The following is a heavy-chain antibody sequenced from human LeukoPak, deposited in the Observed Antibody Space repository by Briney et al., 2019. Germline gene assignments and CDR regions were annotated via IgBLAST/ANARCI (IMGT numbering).Heavy chain of an antibody. Sequence: ASVKVSCKASGYTFTSYYMHWVRQAPGQGLEWMGIINPSGGSRSYAQKFQGRVTMTRDTSTSTVYMELSSLRSEDTAVYYCARVAIFGVVTLDAFDIWGQGTMVTVSS. CDR3: ARVAIFGVVTLDAFDI. CDR1: GYTFTSYY. V-gene: IGHV1-46*01. CDR2: INPSGGSR. D-gene: IGHD3-3*01. J-gene: IGHJ3*02.